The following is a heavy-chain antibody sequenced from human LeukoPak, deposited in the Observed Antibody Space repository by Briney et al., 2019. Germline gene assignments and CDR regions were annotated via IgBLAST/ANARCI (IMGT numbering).Heavy chain of an antibody. CDR2: ITSDGSSS. CDR1: GFTFGSWY. CDR3: ASPKPDY. Sequence: GGSLRLSCAASGFTFGSWYMYWVPQRPGKGLEWLCRITSDGSSSYYADSVRGRFTISRDNAKKMLYLQTNSLTDEDTAVYYCASPKPDYWGQGTLVIVSS. V-gene: IGHV3-74*01. J-gene: IGHJ4*02.